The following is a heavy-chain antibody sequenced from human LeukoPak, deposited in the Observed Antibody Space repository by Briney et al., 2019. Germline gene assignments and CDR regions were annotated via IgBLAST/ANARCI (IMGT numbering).Heavy chain of an antibody. D-gene: IGHD6-19*01. J-gene: IGHJ4*02. CDR3: AGVSSGWQLGY. V-gene: IGHV4-4*07. CDR1: GGSISSYY. Sequence: PSETLSLTCTVSGGSISSYYWSWIRQPAGKGLEWIGRIYTSGSTNYNPSLTSRVTMSVDTSKNQSSLKLSSVTAADTAVYYCAGVSSGWQLGYWGQGTLVTVSS. CDR2: IYTSGST.